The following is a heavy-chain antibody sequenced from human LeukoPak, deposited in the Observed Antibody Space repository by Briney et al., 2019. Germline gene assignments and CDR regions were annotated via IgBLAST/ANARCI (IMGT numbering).Heavy chain of an antibody. V-gene: IGHV3-74*01. CDR1: GFTFSSYW. CDR2: INSDGSST. CDR3: AKSHEYYDILTGYYNDY. D-gene: IGHD3-9*01. J-gene: IGHJ4*02. Sequence: GGSLRLSCAASGFTFSSYWMPWVRQAPGKGLVWVSRINSDGSSTSYADSVKGRFTISRDNAKNTLYLQMNSLRAEDTAVYYCAKSHEYYDILTGYYNDYWGQGTLVTVSS.